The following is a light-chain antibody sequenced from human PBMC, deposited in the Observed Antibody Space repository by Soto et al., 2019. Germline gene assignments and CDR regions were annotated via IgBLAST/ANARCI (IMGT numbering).Light chain of an antibody. CDR3: AAWDDSLSGVF. CDR1: ISNIGSNT. Sequence: QSVLTQPPSASGTPGQRVSISCSGSISNIGSNTVNWYQHLPGTAPKLLIYSNDHRPSGVPDRFSGSKSGTSASLAISGLQSEDEADYYCAAWDDSLSGVFFGGGTKLPVL. V-gene: IGLV1-44*01. J-gene: IGLJ2*01. CDR2: SND.